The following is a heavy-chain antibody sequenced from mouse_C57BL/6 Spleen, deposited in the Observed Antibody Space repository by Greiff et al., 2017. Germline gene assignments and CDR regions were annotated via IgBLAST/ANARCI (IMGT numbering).Heavy chain of an antibody. Sequence: EVKLVESEGGLVQPGSSMKLSCTASGFTFSDYYMAWVRQVPEKGLEWVANINYDGSSTYYLDSLKSRFIISRDNAKNILYLQMSSLKSEDTATYNCARGHYYGSSYWYFDVWGTGTTVTVSA. V-gene: IGHV5-16*01. D-gene: IGHD1-1*01. CDR1: GFTFSDYY. CDR3: ARGHYYGSSYWYFDV. J-gene: IGHJ1*03. CDR2: INYDGSST.